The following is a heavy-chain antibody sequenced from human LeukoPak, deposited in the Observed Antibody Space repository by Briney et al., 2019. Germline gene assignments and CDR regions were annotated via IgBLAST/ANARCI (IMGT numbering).Heavy chain of an antibody. CDR1: GGTFSSYA. CDR3: ASVTYYDFWSGYPEGDYYYMDV. J-gene: IGHJ6*03. Sequence: EASVKFSCKASGGTFSSYAISWLRQAPGQGLEWMEGISPFYGTANYAQKFQGRVTITADESTSTAYMELSSLRSEDTAVYYCASVTYYDFWSGYPEGDYYYMDVWGKGTTVTVSS. CDR2: ISPFYGTA. V-gene: IGHV1-69*13. D-gene: IGHD3-3*01.